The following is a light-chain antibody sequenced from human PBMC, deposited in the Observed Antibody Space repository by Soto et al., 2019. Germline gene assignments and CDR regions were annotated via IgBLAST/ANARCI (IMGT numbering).Light chain of an antibody. CDR3: QKYGSSGT. Sequence: IAFTHAPVTLSLSPGEKATLSCRASQSVSNNYLARYQQKPGQAPRLLIYGASNRATGIPDRFSGSGSGTDFTLTISRLEPEDFAVYYCQKYGSSGTFGQGTKLDIK. CDR2: GAS. J-gene: IGKJ1*01. V-gene: IGKV3-20*01. CDR1: QSVSNNY.